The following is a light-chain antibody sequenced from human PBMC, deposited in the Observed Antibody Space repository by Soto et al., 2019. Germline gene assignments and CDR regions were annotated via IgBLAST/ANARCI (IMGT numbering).Light chain of an antibody. J-gene: IGKJ1*01. CDR1: QSISNN. CDR2: GAS. V-gene: IGKV3-15*01. Sequence: EIVMTQSPATLSVSPGERATLSCRASQSISNNLAWYQQKPGQAPRLLIYGASTRATAFSDRFSGSGSGTEFTLTNSSLQSEDFAVYYCQQYNNWPRGTFGQGTKVEIK. CDR3: QQYNNWPRGT.